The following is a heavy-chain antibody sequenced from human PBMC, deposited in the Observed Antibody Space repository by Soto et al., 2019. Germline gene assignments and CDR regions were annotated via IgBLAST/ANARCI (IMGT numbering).Heavy chain of an antibody. CDR1: GFTFSNAW. V-gene: IGHV3-15*07. J-gene: IGHJ6*02. CDR2: IKSKTDGGTT. CDR3: TTTGPGYYYDSSGEYYYYGMDV. D-gene: IGHD3-22*01. Sequence: GGSLRLSCAASGFTFSNAWMNWVRQAPGKGLEWVGRIKSKTDGGTTDYAAPVKGRFTISRDDSKNTLYLQMNSLKTEDTAVYYCTTTGPGYYYDSSGEYYYYGMDVWGQGTTVTVSS.